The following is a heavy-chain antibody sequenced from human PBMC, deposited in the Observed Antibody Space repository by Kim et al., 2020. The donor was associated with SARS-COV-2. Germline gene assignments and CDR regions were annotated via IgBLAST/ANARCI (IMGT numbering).Heavy chain of an antibody. V-gene: IGHV4-34*01. D-gene: IGHD6-13*01. CDR1: GGSFSGYY. Sequence: SETLSLTCAVYGGSFSGYYCSWIRQPPGKGLEWIGEINHSGSTNYNPSLKSRVTISVDTSKNQFSLKLSSVTAADTAVYYCARGNSSSSDYWGQGTLVTVSS. CDR3: ARGNSSSSDY. CDR2: INHSGST. J-gene: IGHJ4*02.